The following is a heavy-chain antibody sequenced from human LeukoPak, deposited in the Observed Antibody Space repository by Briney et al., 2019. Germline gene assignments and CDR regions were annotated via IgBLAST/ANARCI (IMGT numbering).Heavy chain of an antibody. Sequence: ASVKVSCKASGYTFTSYYMHWVRQAPGQGLEWMGIINPSGGSTSYAQKFQGRVTMTRDTSTSTVYMELSSLRSEGTAVYYCARDGYCTNGVCTDFDYWGQGTLVTVSS. D-gene: IGHD2-8*01. CDR1: GYTFTSYY. CDR3: ARDGYCTNGVCTDFDY. CDR2: INPSGGST. J-gene: IGHJ4*02. V-gene: IGHV1-46*01.